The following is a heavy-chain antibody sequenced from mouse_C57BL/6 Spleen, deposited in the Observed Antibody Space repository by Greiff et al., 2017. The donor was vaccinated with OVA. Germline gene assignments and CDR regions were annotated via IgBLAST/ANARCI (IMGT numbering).Heavy chain of an antibody. CDR2: IYPNSGST. V-gene: IGHV1-64*01. CDR3: AREDYCGSSPVCYFDY. J-gene: IGHJ2*01. D-gene: IGHD1-1*01. Sequence: QVQLQQPGAELVKPGASVKLSCKASGYTFTSYWMHWVKQRPGQGLEWIGMIYPNSGSTNYNEKFKSKATLTVDKSSSTAYMQLSSLTSEDSAVYYCAREDYCGSSPVCYFDYWGPGTTLTVSS. CDR1: GYTFTSYW.